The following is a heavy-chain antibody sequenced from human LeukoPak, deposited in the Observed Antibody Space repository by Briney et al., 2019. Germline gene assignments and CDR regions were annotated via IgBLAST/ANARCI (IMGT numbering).Heavy chain of an antibody. Sequence: SETLSLTYTVSGGSISSHYWSWIRQPPGKGLEWIGYIYYSGSTNYNPSLKSRVTISVDTSKNQFSLKLSSVTAADTAVYYCARARPDYDFWSGYLQGSYYMDVWGKGTTVTVSS. V-gene: IGHV4-59*11. CDR2: IYYSGST. CDR1: GGSISSHY. CDR3: ARARPDYDFWSGYLQGSYYMDV. D-gene: IGHD3-3*01. J-gene: IGHJ6*03.